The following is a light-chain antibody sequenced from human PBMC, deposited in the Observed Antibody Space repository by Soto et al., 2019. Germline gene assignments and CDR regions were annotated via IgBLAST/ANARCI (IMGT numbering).Light chain of an antibody. J-gene: IGKJ2*03. CDR3: QQSYYIPRS. CDR2: AAS. CDR1: HNINNY. Sequence: IQMTQSPSSLSASVEDRVTISCRASHNINNYLNWYQQKPGTAPKPLIYAASSLQPGVPSRFNGSRSATAFTLTISSLQPEDCATYYCQQSYYIPRSFGQGTKLEIK. V-gene: IGKV1-39*01.